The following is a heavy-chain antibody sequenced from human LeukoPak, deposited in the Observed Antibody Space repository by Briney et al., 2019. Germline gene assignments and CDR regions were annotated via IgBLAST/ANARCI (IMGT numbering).Heavy chain of an antibody. Sequence: GGSLRLSCAASGFTSSSYSMNWVRQAPGKGLEWVSSISSSSSYIYYADSVKGRFTISRDNAKNSLYLQMNSLRAEDTAVYYCARGGVVRLGRLDPWGQGTLVTVSS. D-gene: IGHD2-15*01. J-gene: IGHJ5*02. CDR1: GFTSSSYS. CDR3: ARGGVVRLGRLDP. V-gene: IGHV3-21*04. CDR2: ISSSSSYI.